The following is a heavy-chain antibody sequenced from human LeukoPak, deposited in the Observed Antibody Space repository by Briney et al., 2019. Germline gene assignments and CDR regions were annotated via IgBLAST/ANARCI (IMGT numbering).Heavy chain of an antibody. CDR1: GYTFTSYY. CDR3: ARDGVGVTSGSYSRFDP. Sequence: GASVKVSCKASGYTFTSYYMHWVRQAPGQGLEWMGIINPSGGSTSYAQKFQGRVTMTRDMSTSTVYMELSSLRSEDTAVYYCARDGVGVTSGSYSRFDPWGQGTLVTVSS. J-gene: IGHJ5*02. CDR2: INPSGGST. V-gene: IGHV1-46*01. D-gene: IGHD3-10*01.